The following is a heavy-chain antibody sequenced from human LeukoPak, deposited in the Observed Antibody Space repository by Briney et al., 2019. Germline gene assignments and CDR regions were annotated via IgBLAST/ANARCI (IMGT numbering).Heavy chain of an antibody. CDR2: IRRKGNSYTT. D-gene: IGHD6-19*01. J-gene: IGHJ4*02. V-gene: IGHV3-73*01. Sequence: GGSLRLSCAPSGFTFSDSAMHWLRQASAKGRDWVGRIRRKGNSYTTAYAASIEGRFTISRDDSKNTAYLQMNSLRAEDTAVYYCAKDWAWLEHYFDYWGQGTLVTVSS. CDR1: GFTFSDSA. CDR3: AKDWAWLEHYFDY.